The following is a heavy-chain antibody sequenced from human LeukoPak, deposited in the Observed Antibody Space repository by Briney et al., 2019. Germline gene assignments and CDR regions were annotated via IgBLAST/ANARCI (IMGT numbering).Heavy chain of an antibody. J-gene: IGHJ6*02. CDR1: GFTFDDYA. Sequence: GGSLRLSCATSGFTFDDYAMLWVRQAPGKGLEGVSGISWNSGSIGYADSVKGRFPIARDNPKNSLYLQMNSLRAEDTALYYCAKDNGDYSYGMDVWRQGTTVTVSS. V-gene: IGHV3-9*01. D-gene: IGHD4-17*01. CDR3: AKDNGDYSYGMDV. CDR2: ISWNSGSI.